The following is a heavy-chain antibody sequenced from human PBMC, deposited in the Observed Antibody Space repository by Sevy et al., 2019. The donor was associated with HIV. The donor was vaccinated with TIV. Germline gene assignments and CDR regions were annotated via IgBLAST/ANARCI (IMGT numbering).Heavy chain of an antibody. V-gene: IGHV3-7*01. D-gene: IGHD2-15*01. CDR1: GFTFSSYW. CDR3: AKSDIVVVVAATRAEYFQH. Sequence: GGSLRLSCAASGFTFSSYWMSWVRQAPGKGLEWVANIKQDGSEKYYVDSVKGRFTISRDNAKNSLYLKMNSLRAEETAVYYCAKSDIVVVVAATRAEYFQHWGQGTLVTVSS. J-gene: IGHJ1*01. CDR2: IKQDGSEK.